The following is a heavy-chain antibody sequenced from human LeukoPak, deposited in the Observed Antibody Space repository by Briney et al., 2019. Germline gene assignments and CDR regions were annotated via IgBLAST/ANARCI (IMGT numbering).Heavy chain of an antibody. J-gene: IGHJ4*02. D-gene: IGHD6-13*01. CDR3: ARDRDPGIATPYFDY. CDR2: ISSSGSTI. Sequence: GGSLRLSCAASGFTFSDYYMSWIRQAPGKGLEWVSYISSSGSTIYYADSVKGRFTISRDNAKNSLYLQMNSLRAENTAVYYCARDRDPGIATPYFDYWGQGTLVTVSS. CDR1: GFTFSDYY. V-gene: IGHV3-11*01.